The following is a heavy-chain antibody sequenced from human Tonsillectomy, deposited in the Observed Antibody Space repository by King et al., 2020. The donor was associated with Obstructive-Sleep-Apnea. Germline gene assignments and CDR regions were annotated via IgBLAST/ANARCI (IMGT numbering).Heavy chain of an antibody. CDR3: ARYPRGSSGYYYCYF. CDR2: IYYSGST. D-gene: IGHD3-22*01. Sequence: VQLQESGPGLVKPSETLSLTCTVSGGSISSYYWSWIRQPPGKGLEWIGYIYYSGSTNYNPSLKSRVTISVDTSKNQFSLKLSSVTAADTAVDYCARYPRGSSGYYYCYFCVQGTLVTVSS. V-gene: IGHV4-59*01. CDR1: GGSISSYY. J-gene: IGHJ4*02.